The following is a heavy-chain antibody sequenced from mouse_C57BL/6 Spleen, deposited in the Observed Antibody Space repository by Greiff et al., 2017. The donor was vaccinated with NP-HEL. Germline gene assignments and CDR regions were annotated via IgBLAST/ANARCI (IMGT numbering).Heavy chain of an antibody. V-gene: IGHV1-72*01. CDR3: ASTPYGNDPAWFAY. CDR1: GYTFTSYW. Sequence: VQLQQSGAELVKPGASVKLSCKASGYTFTSYWMHWVKQRPGRGLEWIGRIDPNSGGTKYNEKFKSKATLTVDKPSSTAYMQRSSLTSEDSAVYYCASTPYGNDPAWFAYWGQGTLVTVSA. D-gene: IGHD2-2*01. CDR2: IDPNSGGT. J-gene: IGHJ3*01.